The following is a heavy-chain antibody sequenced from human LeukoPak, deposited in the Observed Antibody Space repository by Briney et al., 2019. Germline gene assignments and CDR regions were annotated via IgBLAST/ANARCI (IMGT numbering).Heavy chain of an antibody. V-gene: IGHV3-30-3*01. CDR1: GFTFSSYA. CDR2: ISYDGSNK. D-gene: IGHD6-13*01. CDR3: ARDPSSWVFDY. J-gene: IGHJ4*02. Sequence: GRSLRLSCAASGFTFSSYAMHWVRQAPGKGLEWVAVISYDGSNKYYADSVKGRFTISRDNSKNTLYLQMNSLRAEDTAVYYCARDPSSWVFDYWGQGTLVTVSS.